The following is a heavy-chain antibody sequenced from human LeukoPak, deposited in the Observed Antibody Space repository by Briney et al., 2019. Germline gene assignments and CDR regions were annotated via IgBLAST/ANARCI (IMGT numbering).Heavy chain of an antibody. Sequence: GGTLRLSSAASGFTFSSYAMSSGRQAPGKGQEWGSAISGSGGSTYYADSVKGRFTISRDNSKNTLYLQMNSLRAEDTAVYYCVFKTYDSSGYYPGYFQHWGQGTLVTVSS. J-gene: IGHJ1*01. V-gene: IGHV3-23*01. CDR2: ISGSGGST. D-gene: IGHD3-22*01. CDR3: VFKTYDSSGYYPGYFQH. CDR1: GFTFSSYA.